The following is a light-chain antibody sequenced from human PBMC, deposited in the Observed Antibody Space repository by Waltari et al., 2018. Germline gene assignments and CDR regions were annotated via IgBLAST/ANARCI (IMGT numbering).Light chain of an antibody. CDR3: CSYAGTSTLI. CDR1: NSDVGNYNY. J-gene: IGLJ2*01. V-gene: IGLV2-23*02. Sequence: QSALTQPASVSGSPGQSITMSCTGTNSDVGNYNYVSWYQHHQGTAPKVIIFGVSKRPSGVSDRFSGSKSGNTASLPISGLQTEDEADYYCCSYAGTSTLIFGGGTKLTVL. CDR2: GVS.